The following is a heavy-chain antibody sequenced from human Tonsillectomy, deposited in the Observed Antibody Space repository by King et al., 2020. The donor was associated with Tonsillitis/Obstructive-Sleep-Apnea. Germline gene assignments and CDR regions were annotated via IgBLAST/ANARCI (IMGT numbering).Heavy chain of an antibody. J-gene: IGHJ4*02. V-gene: IGHV3-23*04. CDR2: ITGNGAAA. CDR3: AKRFYTSSGHFDS. D-gene: IGHD6-6*01. CDR1: GFTFINYA. Sequence: VQLVESGGGLVQPGGSLRLSCAASGFTFINYAMSWVRRAPGRGLEWVSAITGNGAAADYADSVKGRFTISRDNSMNTLFLQMNSLRAEDTAVYYCAKRFYTSSGHFDSWGQGTLVAVSS.